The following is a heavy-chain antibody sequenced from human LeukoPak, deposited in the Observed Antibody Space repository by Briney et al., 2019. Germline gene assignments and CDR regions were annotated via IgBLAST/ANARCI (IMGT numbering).Heavy chain of an antibody. V-gene: IGHV3-48*03. J-gene: IGHJ5*02. CDR3: ARDRKSHGFDP. CDR2: ISIDGKTI. Sequence: GGSLRLSCAASGFTFSSYEMDWVRQAPGKGLEWVSYISIDGKTIHYADSVKGRFTISRDNAKNSVYLQMNSLRDDDKAVYYCARDRKSHGFDPWGQGTLVTASS. CDR1: GFTFSSYE.